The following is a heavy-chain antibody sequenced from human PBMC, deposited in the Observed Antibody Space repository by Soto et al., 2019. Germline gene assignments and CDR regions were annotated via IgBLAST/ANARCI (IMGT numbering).Heavy chain of an antibody. CDR2: IIPIFGTA. V-gene: IGHV1-69*06. CDR3: ASQSGYVDYYYGMDV. J-gene: IGHJ6*02. Sequence: SVKVSCKXSGGTFSSYAISWVRQAPGQGLEWMGGIIPIFGTANYAQKFQGRVTITADKSTSTAYMELSSLRSEDTAVYYCASQSGYVDYYYGMDVWGQGTTVTVSS. CDR1: GGTFSSYA. D-gene: IGHD5-12*01.